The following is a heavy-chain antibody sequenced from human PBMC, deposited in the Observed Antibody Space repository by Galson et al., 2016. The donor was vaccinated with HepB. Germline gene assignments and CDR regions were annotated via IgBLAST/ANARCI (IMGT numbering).Heavy chain of an antibody. CDR3: ATHFRDSSGYGALDI. J-gene: IGHJ3*02. CDR2: ILPILGTA. CDR1: GGTLNTYA. V-gene: IGHV1-69*13. Sequence: SVKVSCKAVGGTLNTYAIDWVRQAPGQGLEWMGGILPILGTADYTQKFQGRLTLTADESTSTAYLELRNLRSEDTAVYYCATHFRDSSGYGALDIWGQGTLTTVSS. D-gene: IGHD3-22*01.